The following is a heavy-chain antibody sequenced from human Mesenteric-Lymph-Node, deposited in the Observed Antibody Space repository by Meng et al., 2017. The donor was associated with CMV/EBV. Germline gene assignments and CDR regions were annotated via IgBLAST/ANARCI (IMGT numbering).Heavy chain of an antibody. J-gene: IGHJ4*02. Sequence: GGSLRLSCAASGFSFSSNGLHWIRQAPGKGLEWVAVIWYDGSNRYYADAVKGRFTISRDNSKNTLYLQLNSLRAEDTAVYYCAKDVVPAAISEYYFDYWGQGTLVTVSS. CDR2: IWYDGSNR. D-gene: IGHD2-2*01. V-gene: IGHV3-33*06. CDR3: AKDVVPAAISEYYFDY. CDR1: GFSFSSNG.